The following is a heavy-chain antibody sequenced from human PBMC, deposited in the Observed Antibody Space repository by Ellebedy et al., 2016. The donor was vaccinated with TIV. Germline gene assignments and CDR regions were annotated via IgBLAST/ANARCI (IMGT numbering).Heavy chain of an antibody. CDR3: SRVQLWSGYYGHGGMDV. CDR1: GGSISSSNW. V-gene: IGHV4-4*02. D-gene: IGHD3-3*01. J-gene: IGHJ6*02. Sequence: MPSETLSLTCAVSGGSISSSNWWSWIRQPPGKGLEWIGEIYHSGSTNYNPSLKSRVTISVDKSKNQFSLKLSSVTAADTAVYYCSRVQLWSGYYGHGGMDVWGQGTTVTVSS. CDR2: IYHSGST.